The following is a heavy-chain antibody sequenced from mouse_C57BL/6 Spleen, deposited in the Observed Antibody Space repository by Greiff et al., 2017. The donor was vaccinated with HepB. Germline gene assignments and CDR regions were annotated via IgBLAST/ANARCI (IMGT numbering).Heavy chain of an antibody. CDR1: GYSITSDY. Sequence: DVQLQESGPGLAKPSQTLSLTCSVTGYSITSDYWNWIRKFPGNKLEYMGYISYSGSTYYNPSLKSRISITRDTSKNQYYLQLNSVTTEDTATYYCAKGSYDGYYQFAYWGQGTLVTVSA. D-gene: IGHD2-3*01. CDR3: AKGSYDGYYQFAY. V-gene: IGHV3-8*01. CDR2: ISYSGST. J-gene: IGHJ3*01.